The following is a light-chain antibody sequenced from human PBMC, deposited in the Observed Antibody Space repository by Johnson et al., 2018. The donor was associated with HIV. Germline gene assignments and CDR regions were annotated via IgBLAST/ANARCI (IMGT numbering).Light chain of an antibody. Sequence: QSALTQPPSVSAAPGQKVTISCSGSSSNIGNHYVSWYQHLPGTAPKLLIYENDKRPSGIPDRFSGSKSGTSATLGITGLQTGDEADYYCGTWDTSLSAGVFGTRTRVTVL. CDR3: GTWDTSLSAGV. CDR1: SSNIGNHY. V-gene: IGLV1-51*02. CDR2: END. J-gene: IGLJ1*01.